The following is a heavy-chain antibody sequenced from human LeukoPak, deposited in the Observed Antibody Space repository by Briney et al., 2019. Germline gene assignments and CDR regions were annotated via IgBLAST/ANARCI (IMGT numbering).Heavy chain of an antibody. Sequence: PSETLSLTCTVSGGSISSYCWSWIRQPPGKGLEWIGYIYYSGSTNYNPSLKSRVTISVDTSKNQFSLKLSSVTAADTAVYYSARGLTVTTGAWFDPWGQGTLVTVSS. J-gene: IGHJ5*02. D-gene: IGHD4-17*01. CDR3: ARGLTVTTGAWFDP. CDR1: GGSISSYC. CDR2: IYYSGST. V-gene: IGHV4-59*01.